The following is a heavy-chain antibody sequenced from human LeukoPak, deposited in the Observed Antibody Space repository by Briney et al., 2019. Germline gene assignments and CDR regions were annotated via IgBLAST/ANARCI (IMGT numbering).Heavy chain of an antibody. CDR3: ASSGGYDSGFDY. V-gene: IGHV3-21*01. Sequence: GGSLRLSCAASGFTFSSYSMNWVRQAPGKGLEWVSSISSSSSYIYYADSVKGRFTISRDNAKNSQYLQMNSLRAEDTAVYYCASSGGYDSGFDYWGQGTLVTVSS. D-gene: IGHD5-12*01. J-gene: IGHJ4*02. CDR1: GFTFSSYS. CDR2: ISSSSSYI.